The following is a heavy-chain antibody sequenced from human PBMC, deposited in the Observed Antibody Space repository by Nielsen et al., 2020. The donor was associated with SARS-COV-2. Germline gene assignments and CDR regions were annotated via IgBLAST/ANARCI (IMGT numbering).Heavy chain of an antibody. CDR3: ARDLPPMGDSGYDYFDY. D-gene: IGHD5-12*01. Sequence: SVKVSCKASGGTFSSYAISWVRQAPGQGLEWMGGIIPIFGTANYAQKFQGRVTITADESTSTAYMELSSLRSEDTAVYYCARDLPPMGDSGYDYFDYWGQGTLVTVSS. CDR1: GGTFSSYA. V-gene: IGHV1-69*13. CDR2: IIPIFGTA. J-gene: IGHJ4*02.